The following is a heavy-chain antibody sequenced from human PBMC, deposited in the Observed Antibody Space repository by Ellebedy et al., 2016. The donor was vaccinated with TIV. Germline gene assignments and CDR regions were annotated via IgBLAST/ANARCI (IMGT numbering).Heavy chain of an antibody. D-gene: IGHD1-1*01. CDR1: GFTFDDFA. CDR2: IMWNSGSI. CDR3: VKDARPAPTGCFDS. V-gene: IGHV3-9*01. Sequence: GGSLRLXCAASGFTFDDFAMHWVRQVPGKGLEWVAGIMWNSGSIDYADSVKGRFIISRDNAKNSLYLQMSSLRSEDTAFYYCVKDARPAPTGCFDSWGPGTLVTVSS. J-gene: IGHJ4*02.